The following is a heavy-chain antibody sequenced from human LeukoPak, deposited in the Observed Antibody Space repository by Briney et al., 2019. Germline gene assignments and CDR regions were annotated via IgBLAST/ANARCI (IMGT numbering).Heavy chain of an antibody. CDR1: GYXFTGYY. CDR3: ARGSFSADAPLVLDYFHH. V-gene: IGHV1-2*02. Sequence: GASVKVSCKASGYXFTGYYIHWVRQAPGQGLEWMGGINPNSGGTNYAQKFQGRATMTRDTSISTAYMELSRLRADDTAVYYCARGSFSADAPLVLDYFHHWGQGTLVTDSS. CDR2: INPNSGGT. D-gene: IGHD5-18*01. J-gene: IGHJ1*01.